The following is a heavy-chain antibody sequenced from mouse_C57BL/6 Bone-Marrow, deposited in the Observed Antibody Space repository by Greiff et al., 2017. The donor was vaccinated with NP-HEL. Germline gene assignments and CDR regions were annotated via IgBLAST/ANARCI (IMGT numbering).Heavy chain of an antibody. J-gene: IGHJ2*01. CDR1: GYTFTSYW. Sequence: QVQLQQPGAELVRPGSSVKLSCKASGYTFTSYWMDWVKQRPGQGLEWIGNIYPSDSETYYNQKFKDKATLTVDKSSSTAYMQLSSLTSEDSAVYYCARGDQLRLLCFDYWGQGTTLTVSS. CDR2: IYPSDSET. CDR3: ARGDQLRLLCFDY. D-gene: IGHD3-2*02. V-gene: IGHV1-61*01.